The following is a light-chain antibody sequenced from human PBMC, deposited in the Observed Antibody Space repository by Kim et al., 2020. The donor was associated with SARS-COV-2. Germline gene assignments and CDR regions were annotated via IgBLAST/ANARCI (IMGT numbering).Light chain of an antibody. J-gene: IGLJ3*02. CDR2: YLS. Sequence: QSFTISFTGTSSDGGVYNYVSCYQQHPLTAPKLLIYYLSNRPSGVSNRFSVPKSGSTASLTISGLQAEDESYYYCSSYTSSSTRVFGGGTQLTVL. CDR1: SSDGGVYNY. CDR3: SSYTSSSTRV. V-gene: IGLV2-14*03.